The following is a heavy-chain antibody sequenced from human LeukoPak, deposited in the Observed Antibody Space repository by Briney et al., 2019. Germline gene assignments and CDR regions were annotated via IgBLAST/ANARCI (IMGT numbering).Heavy chain of an antibody. Sequence: SETLSLTCTVSGGSISSYYWSWIRQPPGKGLEWIGYISYSGSTNYNPSLKSRVTISIDTSKNQFSLKLRSVTAADTAIYYCARQGYDILTGYIDAFDTWGQGTMVTVSS. CDR3: ARQGYDILTGYIDAFDT. CDR2: ISYSGST. D-gene: IGHD3-9*01. V-gene: IGHV4-59*08. J-gene: IGHJ3*02. CDR1: GGSISSYY.